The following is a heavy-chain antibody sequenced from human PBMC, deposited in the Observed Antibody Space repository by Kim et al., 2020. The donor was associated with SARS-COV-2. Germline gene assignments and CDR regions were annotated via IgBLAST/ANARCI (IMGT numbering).Heavy chain of an antibody. CDR1: GYTFTSYA. Sequence: ASVKVSCKASGYTFTSYAMNWVRQAPGQGLEWMGWINTNTGNPTYAQGFTGRFVFSLDTSVSTAYLQISSLKAEDTAVYYCARSVLLVARLGWFDPWGQGTLVTVSS. D-gene: IGHD2-15*01. CDR3: ARSVLLVARLGWFDP. J-gene: IGHJ5*02. V-gene: IGHV7-4-1*02. CDR2: INTNTGNP.